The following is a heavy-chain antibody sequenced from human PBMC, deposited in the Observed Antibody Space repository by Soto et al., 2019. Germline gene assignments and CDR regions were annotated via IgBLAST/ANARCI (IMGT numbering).Heavy chain of an antibody. CDR2: IGGTSGST. CDR3: AKRRGDGYFDL. J-gene: IGHJ2*01. CDR1: GFTFSHFV. V-gene: IGHV3-23*01. D-gene: IGHD7-27*01. Sequence: EVQLLESGGGLVQPGGSLRLSCAASGFTFSHFVMAWVHRAPGKGLEWVSAIGGTSGSTYYADSVKGRFTISRDNSRNTVSLEMSSLRAEDTAVYYCAKRRGDGYFDLWGRGTLVTVSS.